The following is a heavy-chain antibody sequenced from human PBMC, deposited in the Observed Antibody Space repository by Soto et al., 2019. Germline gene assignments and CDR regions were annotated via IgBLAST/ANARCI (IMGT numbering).Heavy chain of an antibody. CDR1: GFTFSDYY. J-gene: IGHJ4*02. D-gene: IGHD4-17*01. CDR2: ISSSGSTT. V-gene: IGHV3-11*01. CDR3: ARDGRLNRDYGDYVRY. Sequence: QVQLVESGGGLVKPGGTLRLSCAASGFTFSDYYMSWIRQAPGKGLEGVSYISSSGSTTYYADSVKGRFTISRDNAKNSVYLQMNSLRAEDTAVYYCARDGRLNRDYGDYVRYWGQGTLVTVAS.